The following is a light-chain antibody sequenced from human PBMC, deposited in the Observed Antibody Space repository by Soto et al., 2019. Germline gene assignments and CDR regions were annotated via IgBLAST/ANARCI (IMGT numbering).Light chain of an antibody. CDR2: DVS. Sequence: QSALTQPASVSGSPGQSITISCTGTSSDVGGYNYVSWYQQHPGKAPKLVIYDVSNRPSGVSNRFSGSKSGNTASLTISGLQAEDEADYYCSSYTSSSIFYVFGTGTKLTFL. J-gene: IGLJ1*01. V-gene: IGLV2-14*01. CDR1: SSDVGGYNY. CDR3: SSYTSSSIFYV.